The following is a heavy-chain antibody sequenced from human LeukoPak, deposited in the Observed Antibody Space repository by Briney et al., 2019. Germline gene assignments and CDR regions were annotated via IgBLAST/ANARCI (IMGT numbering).Heavy chain of an antibody. V-gene: IGHV3-7*01. CDR1: GLTFSTYW. CDR3: ARSLGDD. CDR2: INQNGREK. J-gene: IGHJ4*02. Sequence: GGSLRLSCEVSGLTFSTYWMTWVRQAPGKGLEWVASINQNGREKYYVDSVKGRFTISRDNAKDSLYLQMNSLRDEDTAVYYCARSLGDDWGQGTLITVSS. D-gene: IGHD3-16*01.